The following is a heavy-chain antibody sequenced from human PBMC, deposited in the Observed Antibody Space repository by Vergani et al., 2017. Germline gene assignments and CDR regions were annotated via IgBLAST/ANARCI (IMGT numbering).Heavy chain of an antibody. V-gene: IGHV3-11*01. J-gene: IGHJ3*02. Sequence: VQLLESGGGSAQPGGSLRLSCAASGFSFSDHYMTWIRQAPGKGLEWVSYISNSGNTIEYADSVKGRFSISRDNAKSSLFLQMDSLRAEDTAVYYCARDHRDYNNYPGTFDIWGQGSMVTVSS. D-gene: IGHD5-24*01. CDR3: ARDHRDYNNYPGTFDI. CDR1: GFSFSDHY. CDR2: ISNSGNTI.